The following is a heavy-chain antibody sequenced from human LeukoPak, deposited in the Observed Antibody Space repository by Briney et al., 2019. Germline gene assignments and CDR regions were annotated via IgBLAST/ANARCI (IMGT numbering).Heavy chain of an antibody. J-gene: IGHJ4*02. V-gene: IGHV1-2*06. CDR2: INPNSGGT. Sequence: ASVKVSCKASGYTFTGYYMHWVRQAPGQGLEWMGRINPNSGGTNYAQKFQGRVTVTRDTSISTAYMELSRLRSDDTAVYYCARSEGYGYGDPFDYWGQGTLVTVSS. D-gene: IGHD5-18*01. CDR3: ARSEGYGYGDPFDY. CDR1: GYTFTGYY.